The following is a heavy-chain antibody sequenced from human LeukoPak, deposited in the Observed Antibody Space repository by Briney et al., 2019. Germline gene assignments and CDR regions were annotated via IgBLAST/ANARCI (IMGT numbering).Heavy chain of an antibody. V-gene: IGHV3-30*02. D-gene: IGHD2-2*01. Sequence: GGSLRLSCAASGFTFSSSGMHWVRQAPGKGLEWVTFIRYDGSNKYYADSVKGRFTISRDNSKNTLSLQMNSLRPEDTAVYYCTKAQDCSSISCYNRRVSSYWGQGTQVTVSS. J-gene: IGHJ4*02. CDR2: IRYDGSNK. CDR1: GFTFSSSG. CDR3: TKAQDCSSISCYNRRVSSY.